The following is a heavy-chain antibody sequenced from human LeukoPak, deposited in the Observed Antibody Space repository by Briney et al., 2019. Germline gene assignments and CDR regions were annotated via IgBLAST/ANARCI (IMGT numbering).Heavy chain of an antibody. CDR2: ISSNGGSS. V-gene: IGHV3-64D*09. CDR1: GFTFSRHR. CDR3: VKITSVTGGDC. Sequence: PGGSLRLSCAASGFTFSRHRMSWVRQAPGKGLEYVSGISSNGGSSFYADSVKGRFTISRDNSKNTLYLQMSSLRAEDTAVYYCVKITSVTGGDCWGQGTRLTVSS. D-gene: IGHD1-1*01. J-gene: IGHJ4*02.